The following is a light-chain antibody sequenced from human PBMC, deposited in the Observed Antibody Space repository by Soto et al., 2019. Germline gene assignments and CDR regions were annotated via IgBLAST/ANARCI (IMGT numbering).Light chain of an antibody. V-gene: IGLV2-8*01. J-gene: IGLJ2*01. CDR2: EVS. CDR1: SSDVGGYNY. Sequence: QSALTQPPSASGSPGQSVTISCTGTSSDVGGYNYVSWYQQHPGKAPKLMIYEVSKRPSGVPDRFSGSKSGNTASPTVSGLQAEDEADYYCSSYAASNNLVFGGGTKLTVL. CDR3: SSYAASNNLV.